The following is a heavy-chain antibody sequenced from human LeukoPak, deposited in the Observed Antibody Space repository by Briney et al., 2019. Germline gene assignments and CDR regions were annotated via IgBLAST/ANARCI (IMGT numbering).Heavy chain of an antibody. J-gene: IGHJ2*01. CDR1: GGSFSSYY. D-gene: IGHD1-26*01. V-gene: IGHV4-59*01. CDR3: ARVWIVRATTRRDWYFDL. Sequence: PSETLSLTCTVSGGSFSSYYWSWIRQPPGKGLEWIGYIYYSGSTNYNPSLKSRVTISGDTSKHQFSLKLSSVTASEPTVYFCARVWIVRATTRRDWYFDLWGRGTLVTASS. CDR2: IYYSGST.